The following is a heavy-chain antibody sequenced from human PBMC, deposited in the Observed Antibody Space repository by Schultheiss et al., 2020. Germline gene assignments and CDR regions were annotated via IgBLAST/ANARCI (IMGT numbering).Heavy chain of an antibody. D-gene: IGHD2-15*01. CDR2: IRSKAYGGTT. V-gene: IGHV3-49*03. CDR3: AKGRLVYCSGGSCYLYYYYYYMDV. Sequence: GGSLRLSCTASGFTFGDYAMSWFRQAPGKGLEWVGFIRSKAYGGTTEYAASVKGRFTISRDDSKNTLYLQMNSLRAEDTAVYYCAKGRLVYCSGGSCYLYYYYYYMDVWGKGTTVTVSS. CDR1: GFTFGDYA. J-gene: IGHJ6*03.